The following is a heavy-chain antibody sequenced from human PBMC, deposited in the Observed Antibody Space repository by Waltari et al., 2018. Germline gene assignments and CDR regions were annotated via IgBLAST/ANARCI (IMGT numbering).Heavy chain of an antibody. D-gene: IGHD1-26*01. CDR2: IWYDGSHK. Sequence: QVQLVESGGGVVQPGRSLRLSCAASGFTFSTYGMHWVRQAPGKGLEWVTVIWYDGSHKFYAASVKGRFTISRDNSKNTLYLQMNSLRAEDTAVYYCARDARPPYSGSYLLNWYFDLWGRGTLVSVSS. V-gene: IGHV3-33*01. CDR1: GFTFSTYG. CDR3: ARDARPPYSGSYLLNWYFDL. J-gene: IGHJ2*01.